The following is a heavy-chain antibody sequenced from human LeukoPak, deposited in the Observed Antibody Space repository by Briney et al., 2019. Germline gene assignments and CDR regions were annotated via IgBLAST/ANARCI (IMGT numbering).Heavy chain of an antibody. Sequence: GASVKVSCKASGYTFTSYDINWVRQATGQGLEWMGWISAYNGNTNYAQKLQGRVTMTTDTSTSTAYMDLRSLRSDDTAVYHCARVALGSWYFDLWGRGTLVTVSS. CDR2: ISAYNGNT. J-gene: IGHJ2*01. CDR3: ARVALGSWYFDL. CDR1: GYTFTSYD. D-gene: IGHD2-15*01. V-gene: IGHV1-18*01.